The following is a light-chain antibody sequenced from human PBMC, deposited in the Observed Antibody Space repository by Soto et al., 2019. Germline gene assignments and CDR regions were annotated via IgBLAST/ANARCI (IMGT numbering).Light chain of an antibody. J-gene: IGKJ5*01. V-gene: IGKV3-20*01. Sequence: TVLTQSPGTLSLSPGERATLSSRDTQSVSNNYLAWYQQKPGQAPRLIIYGASNRATGIPDRFSGSGSGTEFTLTISRLQSEDFAVYYCQQYNRWPPITLGQGTRLEIK. CDR1: QSVSNNY. CDR3: QQYNRWPPIT. CDR2: GAS.